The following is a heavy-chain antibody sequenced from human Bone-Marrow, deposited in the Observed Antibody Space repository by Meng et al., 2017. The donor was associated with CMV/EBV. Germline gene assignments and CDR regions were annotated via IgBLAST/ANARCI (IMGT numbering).Heavy chain of an antibody. CDR3: ASTEYDFWSGYDY. CDR1: GYSISSGYY. CDR2: MHHNGNT. Sequence: SETLSLTCTVSGYSISSGYYWGWVRQPPGKGLEWIGCMHHNGNTYYNPSLKSRGTISVDTSKNQFSLKLSSVTAADTAVYYCASTEYDFWSGYDYWGQGTLVTVSS. J-gene: IGHJ4*02. D-gene: IGHD3-3*01. V-gene: IGHV4-38-2*02.